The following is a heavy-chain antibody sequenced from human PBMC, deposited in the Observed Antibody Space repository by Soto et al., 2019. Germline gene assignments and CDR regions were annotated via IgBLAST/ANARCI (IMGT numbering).Heavy chain of an antibody. CDR2: ISAYNGNT. Sequence: GASVKVSCKASGYTFTSYGISWVRQAPGQGLEWMGWISAYNGNTNYVQKLQGRVTMTTDTSTSTAYMELRSLRSDDTAVYYCARVAVAGKQTGDFDYWGQGTLVTVSS. CDR1: GYTFTSYG. V-gene: IGHV1-18*01. J-gene: IGHJ4*02. CDR3: ARVAVAGKQTGDFDY. D-gene: IGHD6-19*01.